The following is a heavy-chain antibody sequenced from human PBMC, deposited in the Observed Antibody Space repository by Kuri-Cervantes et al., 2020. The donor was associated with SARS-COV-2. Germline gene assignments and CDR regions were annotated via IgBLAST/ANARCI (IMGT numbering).Heavy chain of an antibody. CDR3: AHSSPTGLLLMGPDWYFDL. J-gene: IGHJ2*01. CDR2: IYWDDDK. CDR1: GFSLSTSGVG. Sequence: SGPTLVKPTQTLTLTCTFSGFSLSTSGVGVGWIRQPPGKALEWLALIYWDDDKRYSPSLKRRLTITKDTSKNQVVLTMTNMDPVDTATYYCAHSSPTGLLLMGPDWYFDLWGRGTLVTVSS. V-gene: IGHV2-5*02. D-gene: IGHD3-22*01.